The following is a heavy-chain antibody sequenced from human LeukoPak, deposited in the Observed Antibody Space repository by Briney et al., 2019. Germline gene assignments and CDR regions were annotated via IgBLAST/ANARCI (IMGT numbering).Heavy chain of an antibody. CDR1: GYTLINYD. V-gene: IGHV1-18*01. CDR3: ARGDVYFDY. J-gene: IGHJ4*02. D-gene: IGHD5-24*01. CDR2: ISAYNRNT. Sequence: ASVKVSCKSSGYTLINYDVNWVRQAPGQGLEWMGWISAYNRNTNYAQKFQGRVTLTTDTSTSTAYLDLRSLTSDDTAVYHCARGDVYFDYWGQGTLVTVSS.